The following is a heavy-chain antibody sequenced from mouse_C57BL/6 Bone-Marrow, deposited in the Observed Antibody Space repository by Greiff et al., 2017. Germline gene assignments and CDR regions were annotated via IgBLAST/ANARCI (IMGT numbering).Heavy chain of an antibody. D-gene: IGHD2-4*01. CDR2: IRSKSNNYAT. CDR1: GFSFNTYA. Sequence: EVKVVESGGGLVQPKGSLKLSCAASGFSFNTYAMNWVRQAPGKGLEWVARIRSKSNNYATYYADSVKDRFTISRDDSESMLYLQMNNLKTEDTAMYYCVRAGYDYAWFAYWGQGTLVTVSA. CDR3: VRAGYDYAWFAY. V-gene: IGHV10-1*01. J-gene: IGHJ3*01.